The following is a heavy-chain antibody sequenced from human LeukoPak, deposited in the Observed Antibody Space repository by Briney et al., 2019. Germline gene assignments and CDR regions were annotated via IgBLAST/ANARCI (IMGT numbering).Heavy chain of an antibody. Sequence: SETLSLTCTVSGYSISSGYYWGWIRQPPGKGLEWIGSIYYSGSTYYNPSLKSRVTISVDTSKNQFSLKLSSVTAADTAVYYCARGRRFITMVRGVTVFDYWGQGTLVTVSS. V-gene: IGHV4-38-2*02. CDR3: ARGRRFITMVRGVTVFDY. J-gene: IGHJ4*02. CDR2: IYYSGST. CDR1: GYSISSGYY. D-gene: IGHD3-10*01.